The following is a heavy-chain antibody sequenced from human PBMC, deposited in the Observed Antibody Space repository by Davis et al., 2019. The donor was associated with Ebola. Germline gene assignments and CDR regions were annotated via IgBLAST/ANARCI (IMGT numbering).Heavy chain of an antibody. V-gene: IGHV1-69*02. CDR1: AGTFSSYT. Sequence: AASVQVSCKASAGTFSSYTISWVRPAPGQGLEWMVRIIPILGIANYAQKFQGRVTMTTDTSTSTAYMEVGSLRSDDTAVYYCARAQFPTTSDHWGQGTLVTVPS. J-gene: IGHJ4*02. CDR2: IIPILGIA. D-gene: IGHD1-1*01. CDR3: ARAQFPTTSDH.